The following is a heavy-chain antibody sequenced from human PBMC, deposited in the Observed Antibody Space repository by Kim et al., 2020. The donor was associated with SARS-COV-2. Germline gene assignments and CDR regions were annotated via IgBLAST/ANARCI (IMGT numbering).Heavy chain of an antibody. V-gene: IGHV1-3*01. CDR1: GYTFTRND. D-gene: IGHD1-26*01. Sequence: ASVKVSCKTSGYTFTRNDIHWVRQAPGQRLEWMGWISVGNGVTKYSQKFQGRVTLTTDTYARAVYMELSSLGAEDTAVYYCARSRSLDYWGKGTLVTVSS. J-gene: IGHJ4*02. CDR2: ISVGNGVT. CDR3: ARSRSLDY.